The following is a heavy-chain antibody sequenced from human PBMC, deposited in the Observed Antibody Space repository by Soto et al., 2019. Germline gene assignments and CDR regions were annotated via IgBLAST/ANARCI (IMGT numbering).Heavy chain of an antibody. V-gene: IGHV4-30-4*01. CDR2: IYYSGST. J-gene: IGHJ6*02. D-gene: IGHD2-2*01. CDR1: GGSISSGDYY. Sequence: QVQLQESGPGLVKPSQTLSLTCTVSGGSISSGDYYWSWIRQPPGKGLEWIGYIYYSGSTYYNPSHKSRVTIPVDTSKNQFSLKLSSVTAADPAVYYCARGRGTAAIYYYYYYGMDVWGQGTTVTVSS. CDR3: ARGRGTAAIYYYYYYGMDV.